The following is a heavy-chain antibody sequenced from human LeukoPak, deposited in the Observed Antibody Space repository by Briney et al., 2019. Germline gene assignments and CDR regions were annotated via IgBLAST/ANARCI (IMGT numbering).Heavy chain of an antibody. CDR1: GYSFTSYW. CDR3: ARTANLEWSEPHYYYMDV. CDR2: IYPGDSDT. Sequence: GESLKISCKGSGYSFTSYWIDWVRQMPGKCLEWMGIIYPGDSDTRYSPSFQGQVTISADKSISTAYLQWSSLKASDTAMYYCARTANLEWSEPHYYYMDVWGKGTTVTVSS. V-gene: IGHV5-51*01. D-gene: IGHD3-3*01. J-gene: IGHJ6*03.